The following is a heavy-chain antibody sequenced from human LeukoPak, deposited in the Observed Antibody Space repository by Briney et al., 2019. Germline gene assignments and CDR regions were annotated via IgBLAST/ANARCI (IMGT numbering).Heavy chain of an antibody. J-gene: IGHJ3*02. CDR2: ISSSSSYI. CDR3: ARSYSNPDAFDI. CDR1: GFTFSNYG. V-gene: IGHV3-21*01. Sequence: GGSLRLSCAASGFTFSNYGLNWVRQAPGKGLEWVSSISSSSSYIYYADSVKGRFTISRDNAKNSLYLQMNSLRAEDTAVYYCARSYSNPDAFDIWGQGTMVTVSS. D-gene: IGHD2-15*01.